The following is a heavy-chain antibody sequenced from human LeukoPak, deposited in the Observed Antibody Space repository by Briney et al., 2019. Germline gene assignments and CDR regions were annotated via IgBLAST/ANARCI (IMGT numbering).Heavy chain of an antibody. Sequence: ASVKVSCKASGYSFINNGINWVRQAPGQGLEWMGWMSPVSGIGGSAQRFQGRVTLTRDTSISTAYMEVSNLRSDDTAFYYCARAPMGTAALYWGQGTLVTVSS. CDR1: GYSFINNG. D-gene: IGHD2-2*01. J-gene: IGHJ4*02. CDR2: MSPVSGIG. CDR3: ARAPMGTAALY. V-gene: IGHV1-8*02.